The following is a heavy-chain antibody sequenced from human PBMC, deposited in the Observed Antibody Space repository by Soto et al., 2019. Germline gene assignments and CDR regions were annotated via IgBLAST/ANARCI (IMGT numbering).Heavy chain of an antibody. J-gene: IGHJ6*02. Sequence: SETLSLTCTFSGGSISSGDYYWSWIRQPPGKGLEWIGYIYYSGSTYYNPSLKSRVTISVDTSKNQFSLKLSSVTAADTAVYYCARDSPGYSGSWYGSDYYGMDVWGQGTTVTVSS. CDR3: ARDSPGYSGSWYGSDYYGMDV. CDR1: GGSISSGDYY. V-gene: IGHV4-30-4*01. D-gene: IGHD6-13*01. CDR2: IYYSGST.